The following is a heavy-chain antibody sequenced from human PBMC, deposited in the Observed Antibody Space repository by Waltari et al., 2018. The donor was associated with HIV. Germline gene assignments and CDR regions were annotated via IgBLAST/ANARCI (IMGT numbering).Heavy chain of an antibody. J-gene: IGHJ5*02. CDR1: GGSISSSSYY. V-gene: IGHV4-39*01. CDR3: ARLDSLAVAGTGWFDP. CDR2: IYYSGST. D-gene: IGHD6-19*01. Sequence: QLQLQESGPGLVKPSETLSLTCTVSGGSISSSSYYWGWIRQPPGKGLEWIGSIYYSGSTYYNPSLKSRVTISVDTSKNQFSLKLSSVTAADTAVYYCARLDSLAVAGTGWFDPWGQGTLVTVSS.